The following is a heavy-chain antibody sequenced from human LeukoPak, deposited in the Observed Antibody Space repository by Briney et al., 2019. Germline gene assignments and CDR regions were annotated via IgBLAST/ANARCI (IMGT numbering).Heavy chain of an antibody. V-gene: IGHV3-21*04. CDR1: GFTFSSYS. Sequence: GGSLRLSCAASGFTFSSYSMNWVRQAPGKGLEWVSSISGSSSYIYYADSVKGRFTISRHNAKNSLYLQMNSLRADDTAVYYCARDKDTSYLSSFDYWGQGTLVTVSS. CDR2: ISGSSSYI. CDR3: ARDKDTSYLSSFDY. J-gene: IGHJ4*02. D-gene: IGHD2-2*01.